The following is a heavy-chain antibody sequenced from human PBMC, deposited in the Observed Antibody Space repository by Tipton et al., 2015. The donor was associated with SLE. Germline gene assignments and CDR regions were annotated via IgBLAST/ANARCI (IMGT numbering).Heavy chain of an antibody. J-gene: IGHJ5*02. CDR2: ISDGGGT. CDR3: ARDPRITTILDWFDP. D-gene: IGHD3-9*01. V-gene: IGHV4-59*12. Sequence: TLSLTCSVSGGSISSNYWIWIRQPPGKGLEWIGYISDGGGTNYNPSLKSRVTISVDPAKNQFSLRLTSVTAADTAVYYCARDPRITTILDWFDPWGQGTLVTVSS. CDR1: GGSISSNY.